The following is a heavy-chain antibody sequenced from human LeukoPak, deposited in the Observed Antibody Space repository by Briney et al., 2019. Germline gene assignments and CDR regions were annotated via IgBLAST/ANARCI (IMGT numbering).Heavy chain of an antibody. J-gene: IGHJ4*02. CDR1: GFTFSSYG. CDR3: AKGGPALAARHLYYFDY. D-gene: IGHD6-6*01. CDR2: ISYDGSNK. V-gene: IGHV3-30*18. Sequence: RSLRLSCAASGFTFSSYGMHWVRQAPGKGLEWVAVISYDGSNKYYADSVKGRFTISRDNSKNTLYLQMNSLRVEDTAVYYCAKGGPALAARHLYYFDYWGQGTLVTVSS.